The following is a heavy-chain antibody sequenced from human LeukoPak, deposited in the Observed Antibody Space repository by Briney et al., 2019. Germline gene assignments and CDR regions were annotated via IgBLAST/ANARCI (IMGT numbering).Heavy chain of an antibody. J-gene: IGHJ4*02. CDR1: GFTFDDNG. CDR2: INWNGGST. CDR3: AITRYYYDSSGYPYYFDY. D-gene: IGHD3-22*01. Sequence: PGGSLRLSCAASGFTFDDNGMSWVRQAPGKGLEWVSGINWNGGSTGYADSVKGRFTISRDNAKNSLYLQMNSLRAEDTALYHCAITRYYYDSSGYPYYFDYWGQGTLVTVSS. V-gene: IGHV3-20*01.